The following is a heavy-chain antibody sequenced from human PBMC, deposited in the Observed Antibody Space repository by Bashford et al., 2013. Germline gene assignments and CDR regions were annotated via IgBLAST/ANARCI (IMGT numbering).Heavy chain of an antibody. J-gene: IGHJ5*02. CDR3: ARTTTRDYYGSGSQMGLNWFDP. V-gene: IGHV1-69*06. Sequence: SVKVSCKASGGTFSSYAISWVRQAPGQGLEWMGGIIPIFGTANYAQKFQGRVTITADKSTSTAYMELSSLRSEDTAVYYCARTTTRDYYGSGSQMGLNWFDPWGQGTLVTVSS. D-gene: IGHD3-10*01. CDR2: IIPIFGTA. CDR1: GGTFSSYA.